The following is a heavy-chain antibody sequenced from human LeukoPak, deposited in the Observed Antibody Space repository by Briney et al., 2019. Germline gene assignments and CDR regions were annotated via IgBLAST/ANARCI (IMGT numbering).Heavy chain of an antibody. D-gene: IGHD4-17*01. J-gene: IGHJ4*02. CDR3: ARGKTRYGDYVLWYY. CDR2: INHSGST. V-gene: IGHV4-34*01. Sequence: NASETLSLTCAVYGGSFSGYYWRWIRQPPGKGLEWSGEINHSGSTNYNPSLKSRVTISVDTSKNRFSLKLTSVTAADTAVYYCARGKTRYGDYVLWYYWGRGTLVTVSS. CDR1: GGSFSGYY.